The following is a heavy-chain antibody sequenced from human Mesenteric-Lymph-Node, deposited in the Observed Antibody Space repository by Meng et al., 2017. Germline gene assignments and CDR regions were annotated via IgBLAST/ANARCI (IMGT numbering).Heavy chain of an antibody. CDR3: ARDLYGSGTGWFDP. D-gene: IGHD3-10*01. CDR2: ITPIYGLA. J-gene: IGHJ5*02. Sequence: ASVKVSCKASGYTFTSYYMHWVRQAPGQGPEWMGGITPIYGLAHYAQKFQGRVSMSTDESTTTVYMELSSLRPDDTAVYYCARDLYGSGTGWFDPWGQGTLVTVSS. CDR1: GYTFTSYY. V-gene: IGHV1-46*01.